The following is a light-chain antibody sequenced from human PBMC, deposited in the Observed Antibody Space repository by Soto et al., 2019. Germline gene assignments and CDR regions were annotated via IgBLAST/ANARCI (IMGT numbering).Light chain of an antibody. Sequence: DIQMTQSPSTLSASVGGRVTITCRASQNIRDWLAWYQQKPGKAPKLLIYDASSLQSGVPSRFSGSGSGTDFTLTISSLQPDDFATYYCQHYNSYSETFGQGTKVDIK. CDR1: QNIRDW. CDR3: QHYNSYSET. CDR2: DAS. V-gene: IGKV1-5*01. J-gene: IGKJ1*01.